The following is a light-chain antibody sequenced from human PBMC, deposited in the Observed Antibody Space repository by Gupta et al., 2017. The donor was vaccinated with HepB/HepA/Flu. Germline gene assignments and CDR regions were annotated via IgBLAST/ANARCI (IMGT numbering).Light chain of an antibody. Sequence: SYELTQPPSLSLSPGQTASISCSGPNLGDKYACWYQQKTGQSPVLIIYQDKLRPSGIPERFSASSSGDTATLTTTGTHESDEAVYYCQASDSTTANVAFGGGTKLTVL. CDR2: QDK. V-gene: IGLV3-1*01. CDR3: QASDSTTANVA. J-gene: IGLJ2*01. CDR1: NLGDKY.